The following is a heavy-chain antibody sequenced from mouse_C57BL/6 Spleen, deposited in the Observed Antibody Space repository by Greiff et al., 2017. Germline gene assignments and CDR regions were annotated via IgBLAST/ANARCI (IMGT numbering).Heavy chain of an antibody. CDR2: IFPGSGST. V-gene: IGHV1-75*01. J-gene: IGHJ1*03. CDR3: ARSYDYDEGYFDV. Sequence: VQLQQSGPELVKPGASVKISCKASGYTFTDYYINWVKQRPGQGLEWIGWIFPGSGSTYYNEKFKGKATLTVDKSSSTAYMLLSSLTSEDSAVYFCARSYDYDEGYFDVWGTGTTVTVSS. D-gene: IGHD2-4*01. CDR1: GYTFTDYY.